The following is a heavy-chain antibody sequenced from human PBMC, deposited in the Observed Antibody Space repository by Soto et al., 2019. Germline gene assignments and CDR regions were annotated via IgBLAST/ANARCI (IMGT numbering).Heavy chain of an antibody. J-gene: IGHJ5*02. CDR2: ISAYNGNT. V-gene: IGHV1-18*04. D-gene: IGHD1-7*01. Sequence: QVQLVQSGAEVKKPGASVKVSCKASGYTFTSYGISWVRQAPGQGLEWMGWISAYNGNTNYAQKLQGRVTMTTDTSAGKGYMELRSLRSDATAVYYCTRDRSRTQPELRSHWFDPWGQGTLVTVSS. CDR3: TRDRSRTQPELRSHWFDP. CDR1: GYTFTSYG.